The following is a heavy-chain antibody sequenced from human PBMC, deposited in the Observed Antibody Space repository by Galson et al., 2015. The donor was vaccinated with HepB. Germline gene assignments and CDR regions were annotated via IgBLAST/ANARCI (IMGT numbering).Heavy chain of an antibody. V-gene: IGHV1-18*04. J-gene: IGHJ4*02. D-gene: IGHD3-10*01. CDR1: GYTFTSYG. CDR2: ISAYNGNT. Sequence: SVKVSCKASGYTFTSYGISWVRQAPGQGLEWMGWISAYNGNTNYAQKLQGRVTMTTDTSTSTAYMELRSLRSDDTAVYYCARDQRGDRTPENYYGSGSHFDYWGQGTLVTVSS. CDR3: ARDQRGDRTPENYYGSGSHFDY.